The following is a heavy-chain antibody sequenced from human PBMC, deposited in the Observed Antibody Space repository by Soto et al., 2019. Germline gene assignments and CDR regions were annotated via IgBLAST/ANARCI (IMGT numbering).Heavy chain of an antibody. V-gene: IGHV4-59*01. D-gene: IGHD3-22*01. Sequence: QVQLQESGPGLVKPSETLSLTCTVSGGSISSYYWSWIRQPPGKGLEWIGYIYYSGSTNYNPSLKSRVTISVDTSKTQFSLKLSSVTAADTAVYYCAREGRKWLTSGYFDYWGQGTLVTVSS. CDR2: IYYSGST. J-gene: IGHJ4*02. CDR1: GGSISSYY. CDR3: AREGRKWLTSGYFDY.